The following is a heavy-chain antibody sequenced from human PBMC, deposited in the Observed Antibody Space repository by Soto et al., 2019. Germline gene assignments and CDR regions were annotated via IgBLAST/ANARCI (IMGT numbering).Heavy chain of an antibody. V-gene: IGHV1-69*13. Sequence: SVKVSCKASGGSFGKSAINWVRQTPGQGLEWLGGFIPVYRTLNYAQKFQGRVTITADESTSTAYMELSSLRSEDTAVYYCARGRGQGYYYDSSGYYLPPDIWGQGTMVTVSS. J-gene: IGHJ3*02. CDR2: FIPVYRTL. CDR3: ARGRGQGYYYDSSGYYLPPDI. D-gene: IGHD3-22*01. CDR1: GGSFGKSA.